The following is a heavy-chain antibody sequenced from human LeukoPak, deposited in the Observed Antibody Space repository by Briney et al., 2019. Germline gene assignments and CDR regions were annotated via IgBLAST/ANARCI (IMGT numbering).Heavy chain of an antibody. J-gene: IGHJ4*02. V-gene: IGHV3-23*01. D-gene: IGHD5-12*01. CDR3: AKDDAWLRYAC. Sequence: GGSLRLSCAASGFTFSNHGMDWVRQAPGKGLEWVSGISPSGDITYYADSVKGRFTVSRDNFKNTLYLQMNSLRTEDTAVYFCAKDDAWLRYACWGPGTLVTVSS. CDR1: GFTFSNHG. CDR2: ISPSGDIT.